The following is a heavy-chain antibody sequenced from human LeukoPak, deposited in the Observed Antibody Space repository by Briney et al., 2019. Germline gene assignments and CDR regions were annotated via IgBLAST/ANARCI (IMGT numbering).Heavy chain of an antibody. CDR3: DRLESGAYPRTQGDDY. V-gene: IGHV4-61*05. J-gene: IGHJ4*02. Sequence: SETLSLTCTVSGCSINSSSYYWGWLRQPPPRRLACIGYIYDTGNTNYNPSLTHRFTISRDTSDNQLSLNLTSVAAADTAVYYCDRLESGAYPRTQGDDYWGQGTLVTVSS. CDR1: GCSINSSSYY. D-gene: IGHD3-16*01. CDR2: IYDTGNT.